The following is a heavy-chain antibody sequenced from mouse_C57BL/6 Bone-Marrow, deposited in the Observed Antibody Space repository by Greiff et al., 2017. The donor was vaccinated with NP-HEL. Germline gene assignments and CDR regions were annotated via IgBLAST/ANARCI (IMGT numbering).Heavy chain of an antibody. CDR2: IDPETGGT. V-gene: IGHV1-15*01. CDR3: TKDGPMDY. CDR1: GYTFTDYE. J-gene: IGHJ4*01. D-gene: IGHD3-1*01. Sequence: QVHVKQSGAELVRPGASVTLSCKASGYTFTDYEMHWVKQTPVHGLEWIGAIDPETGGTAYNQKFKGKAILTADKSSSTASMELRSLTSEDSAVYYCTKDGPMDYWGQGTSVTVSS.